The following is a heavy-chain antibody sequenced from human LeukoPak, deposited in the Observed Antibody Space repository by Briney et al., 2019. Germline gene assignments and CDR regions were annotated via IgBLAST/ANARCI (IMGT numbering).Heavy chain of an antibody. CDR3: ARAIGDYYDSSDFDY. J-gene: IGHJ4*02. V-gene: IGHV3-53*01. CDR2: IYSGGST. CDR1: GFTVSNNY. Sequence: PGGSLRLSCAASGFTVSNNYMSWVRQAPGKGLEWVSVIYSGGSTYYADSVKGRFTISRDNSKNTLYLQMNSLRAEDTAVYYCARAIGDYYDSSDFDYWGQGTLVTVSS. D-gene: IGHD3-22*01.